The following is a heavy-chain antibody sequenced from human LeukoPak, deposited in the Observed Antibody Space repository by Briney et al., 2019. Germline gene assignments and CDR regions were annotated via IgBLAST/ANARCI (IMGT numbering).Heavy chain of an antibody. CDR2: ISYDGSNK. CDR1: GFTFSSYA. Sequence: GGSLRLSCAASGFTFSSYAMHWVRQAPGKGLEWVAVISYDGSNKYYADSVKGRFTISRDNSKNTLYLQMNSLRAEDTAVYYCARDLWEWLLSWFDPWGQGTLVTVSS. V-gene: IGHV3-30-3*01. D-gene: IGHD3-3*01. CDR3: ARDLWEWLLSWFDP. J-gene: IGHJ5*02.